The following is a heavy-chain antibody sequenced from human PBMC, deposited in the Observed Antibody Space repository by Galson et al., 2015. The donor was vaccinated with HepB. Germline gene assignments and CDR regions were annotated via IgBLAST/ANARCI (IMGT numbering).Heavy chain of an antibody. D-gene: IGHD3-10*01. V-gene: IGHV1-24*01. CDR3: ATPFYFGSGSYYRLDY. J-gene: IGHJ4*02. CDR2: FEPEDGEI. CDR1: GYTLTELF. Sequence: SVKVSCKVSGYTLTELFIHWVRQAPGQGLEWMGGFEPEDGEIIYAQKFQGRLTMTEDTSTGTAYMELSSLRSEDTAIYYCATPFYFGSGSYYRLDYWGQGTLVTVSS.